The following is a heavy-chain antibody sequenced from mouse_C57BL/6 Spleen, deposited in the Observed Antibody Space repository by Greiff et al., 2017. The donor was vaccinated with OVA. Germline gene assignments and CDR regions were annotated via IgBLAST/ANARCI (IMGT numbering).Heavy chain of an antibody. Sequence: QVQLQQPGAELVKPGASVKLSCKASGYTFTSYWMQWVKQRPGQGLEWIGEIDPSDSYTNYNQKFKGKATLTVDTSSSTAYMQLSSLTSEDSAVYYCARSAVYYYGSSPYSFDYWGQGTTLTVSS. J-gene: IGHJ2*01. V-gene: IGHV1-50*01. CDR2: IDPSDSYT. D-gene: IGHD1-1*01. CDR1: GYTFTSYW. CDR3: ARSAVYYYGSSPYSFDY.